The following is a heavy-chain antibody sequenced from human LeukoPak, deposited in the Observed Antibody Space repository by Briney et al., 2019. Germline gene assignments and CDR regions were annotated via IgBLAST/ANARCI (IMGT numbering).Heavy chain of an antibody. CDR1: GGSISSYY. V-gene: IGHV4-59*01. CDR2: IYYSGST. CDR3: ARGPPGGQFDP. J-gene: IGHJ5*02. Sequence: PSETLSLTCTVSGGSISSYYWSWIRQPPGKGLEWIGYIYYSGSTNYNPSLKSRVTISVDTSKNQFSLKLSSVTAADTAVYYCARGPPGGQFDPWGQGTLVTVSS. D-gene: IGHD3-10*01.